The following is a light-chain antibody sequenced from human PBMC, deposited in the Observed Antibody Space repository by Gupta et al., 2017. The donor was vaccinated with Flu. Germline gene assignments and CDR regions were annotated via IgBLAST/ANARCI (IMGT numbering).Light chain of an antibody. CDR3: QVWDTLSDYPGV. V-gene: IGLV3-21*02. Sequence: SSVLTQPPSVSVAPGETAGYTSEGNRIETKSVHWYKKKAGQAPVLVVYDDTARPSGIPERLSGSNSGNTATLTISRVEAGDEADYYCQVWDTLSDYPGVFGPGTKVTVL. CDR2: DDT. J-gene: IGLJ1*01. CDR1: RIETKS.